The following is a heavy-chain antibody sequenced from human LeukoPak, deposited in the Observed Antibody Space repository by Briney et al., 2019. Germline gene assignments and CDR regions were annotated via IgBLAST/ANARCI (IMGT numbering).Heavy chain of an antibody. V-gene: IGHV4-59*01. CDR2: IYYSGST. Sequence: SETLSLTCTVSGGSISSYYWSWIRQPPGKGLEWIGYIYYSGSTNYNPSLKSRVTISVDTSKNQFSLKLSSVTAADTAVYYCARSHYYGSGSYTFFDYWGQGTLVTVSS. CDR1: GGSISSYY. D-gene: IGHD3-10*01. J-gene: IGHJ4*02. CDR3: ARSHYYGSGSYTFFDY.